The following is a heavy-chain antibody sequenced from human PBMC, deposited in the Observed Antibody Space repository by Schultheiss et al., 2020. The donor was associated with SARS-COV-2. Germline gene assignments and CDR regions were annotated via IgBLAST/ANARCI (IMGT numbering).Heavy chain of an antibody. CDR1: GYSFTSYW. Sequence: GGSLRLSCKGSGYSFTSYWIGWVRQMPGKGLEWMGIIYPGDSEARYRPSFQGQVTISADKSISTAYLQWSSLKASDTAMYYCARRDYSGDYWGQGTLVTVSS. D-gene: IGHD2-15*01. CDR3: ARRDYSGDY. V-gene: IGHV5-51*01. J-gene: IGHJ4*02. CDR2: IYPGDSEA.